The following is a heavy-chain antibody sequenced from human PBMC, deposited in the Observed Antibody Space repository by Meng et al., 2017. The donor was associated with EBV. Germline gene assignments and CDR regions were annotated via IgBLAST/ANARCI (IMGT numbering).Heavy chain of an antibody. CDR1: XGSISISSYY. Sequence: QLQLQESGPGLVKPSXXXXLTXXVXXGSISISSYYGGCIRPPPGKGLEWNGSIYYSGTTYYSPSLKSRVTISVDTSKNKFSLKLSSVTAADTAVYYCARHRDRQDYGDYMVFYYFDYWGQGTLVTVSS. V-gene: IGHV4-39*01. CDR3: ARHRDRQDYGDYMVFYYFDY. CDR2: IYYSGTT. J-gene: IGHJ4*02. D-gene: IGHD4-17*01.